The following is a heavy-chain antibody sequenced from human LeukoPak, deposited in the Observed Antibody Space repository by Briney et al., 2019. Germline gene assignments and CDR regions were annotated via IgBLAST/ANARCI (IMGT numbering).Heavy chain of an antibody. J-gene: IGHJ4*02. CDR2: ISGSGGST. D-gene: IGHD3-16*02. CDR1: GFTFSSYA. Sequence: GGSLRLSCAASGFTFSSYAMSWVHQAPGKGLGWVSAISGSGGSTYYADSVKGRFTISRDNSKNTLYLQMNSLRAEDTAVYYCANRRTGGSYRPFDYWGQGTLVTVSS. V-gene: IGHV3-23*01. CDR3: ANRRTGGSYRPFDY.